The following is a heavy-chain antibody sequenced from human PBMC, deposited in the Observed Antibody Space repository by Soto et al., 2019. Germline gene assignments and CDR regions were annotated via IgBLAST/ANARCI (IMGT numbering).Heavy chain of an antibody. CDR2: LTWNSRTI. CDR3: AKDFFAIFGTGSPPWNAFDL. Sequence: EEQLVEVGGDLVQPGRSLRLSCTASGFSFDDYAMHWVRQAPGKGLEWVSGLTWNSRTIVYADSVKGRFTISRDNAKNSLYLQMNTLRAEDTALYYCAKDFFAIFGTGSPPWNAFDLWGQGTMVTVSS. D-gene: IGHD3-3*01. CDR1: GFSFDDYA. V-gene: IGHV3-9*01. J-gene: IGHJ3*01.